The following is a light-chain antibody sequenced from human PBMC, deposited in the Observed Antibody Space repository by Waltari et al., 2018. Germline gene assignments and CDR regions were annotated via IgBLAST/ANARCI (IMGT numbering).Light chain of an antibody. CDR2: AAS. Sequence: DIQMTQSPSSLSASVGDKVTITCRASQGISNSLAWYQQKPGRAPKVLLYAASRLQSGVPSRFSGSGSGADYTLTISSLQPEDFATYYCQQNYDVFRSSFGQGTKVES. J-gene: IGKJ1*01. CDR3: QQNYDVFRSS. V-gene: IGKV1-NL1*01. CDR1: QGISNS.